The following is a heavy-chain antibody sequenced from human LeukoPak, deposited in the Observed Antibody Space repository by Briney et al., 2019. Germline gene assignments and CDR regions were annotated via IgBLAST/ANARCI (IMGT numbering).Heavy chain of an antibody. CDR2: INTDASNT. Sequence: PGGSLRLSCAASGFTFSRFWRHWVRQAPGKGLVWVSRINTDASNTIYADSVKGRFTISRDNAKNTLYLQMTSLRAEDTAVYYCARDQSIAGPTTADYWGQGTLVTVSS. D-gene: IGHD1-26*01. V-gene: IGHV3-74*01. J-gene: IGHJ4*02. CDR1: GFTFSRFW. CDR3: ARDQSIAGPTTADY.